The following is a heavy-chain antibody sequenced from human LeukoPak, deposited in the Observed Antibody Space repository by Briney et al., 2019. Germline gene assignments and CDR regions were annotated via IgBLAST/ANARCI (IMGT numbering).Heavy chain of an antibody. Sequence: ASVKVSCKASGYTFTSYDINWVRQATGQGLEWMGWMNLNSGNTGYAQKFQGRVTMTRNTSISTAYMELSSLRSEDTAVYYCARVYSYGSLDAFDIWGQGTMVTVSS. CDR3: ARVYSYGSLDAFDI. CDR1: GYTFTSYD. V-gene: IGHV1-8*01. J-gene: IGHJ3*02. D-gene: IGHD5-18*01. CDR2: MNLNSGNT.